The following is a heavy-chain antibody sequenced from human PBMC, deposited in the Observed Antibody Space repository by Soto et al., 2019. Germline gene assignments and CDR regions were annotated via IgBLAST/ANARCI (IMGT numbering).Heavy chain of an antibody. D-gene: IGHD4-17*01. CDR3: AREDGTVTTAEDAFDI. V-gene: IGHV1-3*01. Sequence: ASVKVSCKASGYTFTSYAMHWVRQAPGQRHEWMGWINAGNGNTKYSQKIQGRVTITRDTSARTAYMELSSLRSEDTAVYYCAREDGTVTTAEDAFDIWGQGTMVTVSS. CDR2: INAGNGNT. J-gene: IGHJ3*02. CDR1: GYTFTSYA.